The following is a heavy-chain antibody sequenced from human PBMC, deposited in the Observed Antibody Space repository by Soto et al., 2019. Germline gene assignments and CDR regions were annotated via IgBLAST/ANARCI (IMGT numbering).Heavy chain of an antibody. Sequence: SETLSLTCSVSGGSISGSYWSWIRQSPGKGLEWLGYVYYTGSTNYSPSLRSRVSISVDTSKNEFSLRLSSVTAADTAVYFCARSVAVPGAHIDYWGQGTQVPVSS. D-gene: IGHD6-19*01. CDR2: VYYTGST. CDR3: ARSVAVPGAHIDY. V-gene: IGHV4-59*01. J-gene: IGHJ4*02. CDR1: GGSISGSY.